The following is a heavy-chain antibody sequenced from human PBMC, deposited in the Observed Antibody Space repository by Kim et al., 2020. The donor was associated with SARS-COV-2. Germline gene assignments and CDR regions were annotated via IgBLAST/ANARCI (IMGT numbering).Heavy chain of an antibody. CDR2: N. J-gene: IGHJ4*02. Sequence: NYYLDSVRGRFTISRDNAKNSLYLQMNSLRADDTAVYYCARDIGSQTFDYGGQGALVTVAS. V-gene: IGHV3-7*04. D-gene: IGHD5-12*01. CDR3: ARDIGSQTFDY.